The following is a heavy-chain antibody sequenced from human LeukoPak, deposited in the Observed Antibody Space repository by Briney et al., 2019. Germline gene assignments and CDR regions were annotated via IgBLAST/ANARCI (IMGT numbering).Heavy chain of an antibody. D-gene: IGHD1-7*01. V-gene: IGHV3-48*01. J-gene: IGHJ4*02. Sequence: PGGSLRLSCAASGFIFSSYSMNWVRQALGKVLEWVSYISSSSSTIYYADSVKGRFTISRDNAKNSLYLQMNSLRAEDTAVYYCARSSRELGGYAPWELMPPFDYWGQGTLVTVSS. CDR2: ISSSSSTI. CDR3: ARSSRELGGYAPWELMPPFDY. CDR1: GFIFSSYS.